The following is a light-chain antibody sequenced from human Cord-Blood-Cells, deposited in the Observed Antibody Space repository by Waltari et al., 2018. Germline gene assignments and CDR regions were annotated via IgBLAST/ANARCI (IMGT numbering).Light chain of an antibody. J-gene: IGKJ3*01. CDR2: DAS. V-gene: IGKV1-13*02. CDR3: QQFNSYPMATFT. Sequence: AIQLTQSPSSLSASVGDRVTITYRASQGISSALAWYQQKPGKAPKLLIYDASSLESGVPSRFSGSGSGTDFTLTISSLQPEDFATYYCQQFNSYPMATFTFGPGTKVDIK. CDR1: QGISSA.